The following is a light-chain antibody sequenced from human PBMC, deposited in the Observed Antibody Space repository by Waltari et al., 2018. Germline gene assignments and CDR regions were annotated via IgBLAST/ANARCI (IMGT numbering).Light chain of an antibody. J-gene: IGKJ1*01. V-gene: IGKV3-20*01. CDR2: DAS. CDR1: QSVGRS. CDR3: QHDVNLPVR. Sequence: EIVLTQSPGTLSLSPGERATLSCRASQSVGRSLAWYQQKPGQAPRLLIYDASSRATGTPGRFSGSGSGTDFSLAISSLEPEDFAVYFCQHDVNLPVRVGQGTKVGI.